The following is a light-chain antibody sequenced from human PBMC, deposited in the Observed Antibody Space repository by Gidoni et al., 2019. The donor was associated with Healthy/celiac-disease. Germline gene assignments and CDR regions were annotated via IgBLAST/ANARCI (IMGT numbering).Light chain of an antibody. J-gene: IGKJ3*01. Sequence: EIVLTQSPATLSLSPGDRATLSCRASQSVSSYFAWYQQKPGEAPRLLIYDASNRATGIPARFSGSGSGTDFTLTISSLEPEDFAVYYCQQRSNWPRLFPFGPGTKVDIK. CDR2: DAS. V-gene: IGKV3-11*01. CDR3: QQRSNWPRLFP. CDR1: QSVSSY.